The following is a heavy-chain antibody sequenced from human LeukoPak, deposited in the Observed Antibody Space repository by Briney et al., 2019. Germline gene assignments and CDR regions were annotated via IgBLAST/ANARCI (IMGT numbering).Heavy chain of an antibody. CDR3: ARERAPGVPGRD. D-gene: IGHD3-10*01. V-gene: IGHV4-30-4*01. CDR2: IYYSGST. J-gene: IGHJ4*02. Sequence: SQTLSLTCTVSGGSISSGDYSWSWIRQPPGKGLEWIGYIYYSGSTYYNPSLKSRVTISVDTSKNQFSLKLSSVTAADTAVYYCARERAPGVPGRDWGQGTLVTVSS. CDR1: GGSISSGDYS.